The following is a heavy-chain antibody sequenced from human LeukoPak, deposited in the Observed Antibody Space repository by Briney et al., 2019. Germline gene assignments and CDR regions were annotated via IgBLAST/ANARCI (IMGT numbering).Heavy chain of an antibody. CDR3: ARDSSGWSHDAFDI. Sequence: PGGSLRRSCAASGFTFSSYEMNWVRRAPGKGLEWVSYISSSGSTIYYTDSVKGRFTISRDNAKNSLYLQMNSLRAEDTAIYYCARDSSGWSHDAFDIWGQGTMVTVSS. CDR2: ISSSGSTI. V-gene: IGHV3-48*03. J-gene: IGHJ3*02. CDR1: GFTFSSYE. D-gene: IGHD6-19*01.